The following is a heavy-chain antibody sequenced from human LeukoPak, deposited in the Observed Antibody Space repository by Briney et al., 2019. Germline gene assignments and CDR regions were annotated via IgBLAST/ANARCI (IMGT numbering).Heavy chain of an antibody. D-gene: IGHD6-19*01. Sequence: PSETLSLTCTVSGGSIRSSSYYWGWIRQPPGKGLEWIGHSFYSGRTNYNPSLKSRVTISVDRSKNQFSLKLSSVTTADTAVYYCARSTGWYAFTWGQGTLVTVSS. V-gene: IGHV4-61*05. CDR3: ARSTGWYAFT. CDR1: GGSIRSSSYY. J-gene: IGHJ4*02. CDR2: SFYSGRT.